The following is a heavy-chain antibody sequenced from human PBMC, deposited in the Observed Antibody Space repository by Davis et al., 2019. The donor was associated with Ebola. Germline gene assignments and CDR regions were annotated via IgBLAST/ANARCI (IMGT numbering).Heavy chain of an antibody. CDR1: GFTFSDYW. J-gene: IGHJ4*02. V-gene: IGHV3-74*01. D-gene: IGHD6-19*01. CDR2: INPDGSNI. CDR3: ASSVWPHTLAH. Sequence: PGGSLRLSCAASGFTFSDYWMHWVRQAPGKGPEWVSRINPDGSNIGYADFVKGRFTISRDNTKNTLYVQMNSLGADDTALYYCASSVWPHTLAHWGQGTLVTVSS.